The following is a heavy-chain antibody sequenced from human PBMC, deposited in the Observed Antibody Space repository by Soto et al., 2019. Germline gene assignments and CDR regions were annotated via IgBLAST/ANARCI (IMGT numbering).Heavy chain of an antibody. D-gene: IGHD3-22*01. CDR3: ARWVGGSMYDNSGKYDS. Sequence: QVQLVESGGGVVQPGRSLRLTCAASGFTFSSNGMHWVRQAPGKGLEWVALVSYDGSKKYYADSVKGRFTISRDNSENTLYLQMNSLRAEEAAVYYCARWVGGSMYDNSGKYDSWGQGTLVTVSS. V-gene: IGHV3-30*03. CDR1: GFTFSSNG. CDR2: VSYDGSKK. J-gene: IGHJ5*01.